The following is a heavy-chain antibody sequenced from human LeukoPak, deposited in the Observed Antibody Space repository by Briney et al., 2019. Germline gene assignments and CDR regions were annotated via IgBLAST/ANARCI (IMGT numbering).Heavy chain of an antibody. CDR2: IYHSGST. CDR1: GYSISSGYY. V-gene: IGHV4-38-2*01. Sequence: KPSETPSLTCAVSGYSISSGYYWGWIRQPPGKGLEWIGSIYHSGSTNYNPSLKSRVTMSVDMSKNQFSLKLSSVTAADTAVYYCARDTAMVTYYYYYYMDVWGKGTTVTVSS. D-gene: IGHD5-18*01. CDR3: ARDTAMVTYYYYYYMDV. J-gene: IGHJ6*03.